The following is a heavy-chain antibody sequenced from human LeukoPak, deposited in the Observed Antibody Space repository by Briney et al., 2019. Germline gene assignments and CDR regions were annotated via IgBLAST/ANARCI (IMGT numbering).Heavy chain of an antibody. CDR3: ARGPYTSGWFSFDY. D-gene: IGHD6-19*01. Sequence: PSETLSLTCAVSDGSISSYYWNWIRQPPGKGLEWIGNIYNSGSTDYNPSLKSRVTMSIDTSKNQFSLKLSSVTAADTAVYYCARGPYTSGWFSFDYWGQGTLVTVSS. J-gene: IGHJ4*02. CDR2: IYNSGST. V-gene: IGHV4-59*12. CDR1: DGSISSYY.